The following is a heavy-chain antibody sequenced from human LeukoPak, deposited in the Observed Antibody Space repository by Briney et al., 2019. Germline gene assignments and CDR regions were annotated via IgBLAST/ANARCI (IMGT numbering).Heavy chain of an antibody. CDR2: MNPNSGNT. CDR3: ARGIMATNLYDY. Sequence: ASVKVSCKASGYTFTSYDINWVRQATGQGLEWMGWMNPNSGNTGYAQKFQGRVTMTRNTSISTAYMELSSLRSEDTAVYYCARGIMATNLYDYWGQGTLVTVSS. V-gene: IGHV1-8*01. D-gene: IGHD5-24*01. J-gene: IGHJ4*02. CDR1: GYTFTSYD.